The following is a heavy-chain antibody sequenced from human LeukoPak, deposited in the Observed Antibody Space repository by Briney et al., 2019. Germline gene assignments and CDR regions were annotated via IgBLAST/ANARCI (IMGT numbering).Heavy chain of an antibody. J-gene: IGHJ6*04. V-gene: IGHV3-69-1*02. CDR3: AELGITMIGGV. Sequence: GGSLRLSCAASGFIFSSFTMNWVRQAPGKGLEWLSSITSGSTIYYADSVKGRFTISRDNAKNSLYLQMNSLRAEDTAVYYCAELGITMIGGVWGKGTTVTISS. CDR1: GFIFSSFT. CDR2: ITSGSTI. D-gene: IGHD3-10*02.